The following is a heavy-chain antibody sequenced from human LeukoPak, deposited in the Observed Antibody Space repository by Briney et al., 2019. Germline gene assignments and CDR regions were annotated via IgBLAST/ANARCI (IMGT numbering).Heavy chain of an antibody. CDR2: INPNSGGT. CDR1: GYTFTDYY. D-gene: IGHD2-2*02. CDR3: ARDCSSTSCYTSY. Sequence: ASVTVSCKASGYTFTDYYMHWVRQAPGQGLEWMGWINPNSGGTNYAQKFQGRVTVTRDTSIGTAYMELSGLRSDDTAVYYCARDCSSTSCYTSYWGQGTLVTVSS. J-gene: IGHJ4*02. V-gene: IGHV1-2*02.